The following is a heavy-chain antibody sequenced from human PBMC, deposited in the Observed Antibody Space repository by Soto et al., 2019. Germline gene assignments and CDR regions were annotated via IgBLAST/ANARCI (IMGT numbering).Heavy chain of an antibody. Sequence: PGESLKISCKGSGCSFTSYWISWVRQMPGKGLEWMGRIDPSDSYTNYSPSFQGHVTISADKSISTAYLQWSSLKASDTAMYYCARQQNYYDSSGYYYYYYYGMDVWGQGTTVTVS. J-gene: IGHJ6*02. V-gene: IGHV5-10-1*01. D-gene: IGHD3-22*01. CDR3: ARQQNYYDSSGYYYYYYYGMDV. CDR1: GCSFTSYW. CDR2: IDPSDSYT.